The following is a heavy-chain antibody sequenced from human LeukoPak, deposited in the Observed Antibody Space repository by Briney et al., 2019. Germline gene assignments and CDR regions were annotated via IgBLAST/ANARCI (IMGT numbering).Heavy chain of an antibody. Sequence: GRSLRLSCATSGFTFSRHGMHWVRQAPGKGLEWVAVIGDTGRARYYADSVTGRFTTSRDNSQNTLYLEMNSLRYEDTALYYCARGGWGLVTAYDYWGQGTLVTVSS. CDR1: GFTFSRHG. CDR2: IGDTGRAR. D-gene: IGHD3/OR15-3a*01. V-gene: IGHV3-30*03. J-gene: IGHJ4*02. CDR3: ARGGWGLVTAYDY.